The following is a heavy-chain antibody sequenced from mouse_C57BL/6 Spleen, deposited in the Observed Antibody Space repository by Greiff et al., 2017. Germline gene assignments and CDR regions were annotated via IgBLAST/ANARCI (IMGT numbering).Heavy chain of an antibody. D-gene: IGHD1-1*01. V-gene: IGHV1-26*01. CDR3: AREGPTGSAMDY. CDR2: INPNNGGT. CDR1: GYTFTDYY. J-gene: IGHJ4*01. Sequence: EVQLQQSGPELVKPGASVKISCKASGYTFTDYYLNWVKQSHGKSLEWIGDINPNNGGTSYNQKFKGKATLTVDKSSSTAYMELRSLTSEDSAVYYCAREGPTGSAMDYWGQGTSVTVSS.